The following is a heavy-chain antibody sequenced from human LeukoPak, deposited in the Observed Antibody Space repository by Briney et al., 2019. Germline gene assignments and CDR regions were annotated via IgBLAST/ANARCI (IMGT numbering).Heavy chain of an antibody. D-gene: IGHD1-26*01. J-gene: IGHJ5*02. V-gene: IGHV4-34*01. CDR1: GGSFSGYY. CDR3: ARDRLRIVGPAGRFDP. Sequence: SETLSLTCAVYGGSFSGYYWSWIRQPPGKGLEWIGAIYHSGSTNYNPSLKSRLTISVDTSKNQFSLKMTSVTAAATAVYYCARDRLRIVGPAGRFDPWGQGTLVTVSS. CDR2: IYHSGST.